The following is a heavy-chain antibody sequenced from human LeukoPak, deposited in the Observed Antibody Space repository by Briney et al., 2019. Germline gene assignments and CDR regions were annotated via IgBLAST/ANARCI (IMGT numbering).Heavy chain of an antibody. J-gene: IGHJ6*02. CDR2: ISSSSSYI. Sequence: GGSLRLSCAASGFTFSSYSMNWVRQAPGKGLEWVSSISSSSSYIYYADSVKGRFTISRDNAKNSLYLQMNSLRAEDTAVYYCARANGSSWYLENRGYYYYYGMDVWGQGTTVTVSS. D-gene: IGHD6-13*01. CDR1: GFTFSSYS. V-gene: IGHV3-21*01. CDR3: ARANGSSWYLENRGYYYYYGMDV.